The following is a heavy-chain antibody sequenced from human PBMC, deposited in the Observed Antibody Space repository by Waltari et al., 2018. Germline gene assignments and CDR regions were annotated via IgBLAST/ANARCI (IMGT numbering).Heavy chain of an antibody. Sequence: QVQLVQSGAEVKKPGASVKVSCQASGYTFTSSDINWVRQATGQGLEWMGWMNPNSGNTGYAQKFQGRVTMTRNTSISTAYMELSSLRSEDTAVYYCARGHSPQYYYGSGSYYNVYYYYMDVWGKGTTVTVSS. V-gene: IGHV1-8*01. CDR3: ARGHSPQYYYGSGSYYNVYYYYMDV. CDR2: MNPNSGNT. CDR1: GYTFTSSD. D-gene: IGHD3-10*01. J-gene: IGHJ6*03.